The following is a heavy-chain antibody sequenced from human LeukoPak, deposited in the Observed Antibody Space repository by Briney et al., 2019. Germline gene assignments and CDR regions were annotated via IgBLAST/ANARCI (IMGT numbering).Heavy chain of an antibody. CDR3: AKRGRPGGGNWIDP. D-gene: IGHD3-16*01. Sequence: GGSLRLSCVASGFIFINYAMSWVRQAPGKGLEWLSAINLSGDSTYYTDSVKGRFTISRGNSKNTVYLQMNTLRAEDTAILYCAKRGRPGGGNWIDPWGQGTLVTVSS. J-gene: IGHJ5*02. V-gene: IGHV3-23*01. CDR1: GFIFINYA. CDR2: INLSGDST.